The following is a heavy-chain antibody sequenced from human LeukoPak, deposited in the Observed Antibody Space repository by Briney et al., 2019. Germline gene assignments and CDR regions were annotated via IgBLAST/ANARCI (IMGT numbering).Heavy chain of an antibody. CDR3: ARYSSGYYGYYYYYMDA. CDR2: IYYSGST. V-gene: IGHV4-59*01. D-gene: IGHD3-22*01. CDR1: GGSISSYY. Sequence: PSETLSLTCTVSGGSISSYYWSWIRQPPGKGLEWIGYIYYSGSTNYNPSLKSRVTISVDTSKNQFSLKLSSVTAADTAVYYCARYSSGYYGYYYYYMDAWGKGTTVTISS. J-gene: IGHJ6*03.